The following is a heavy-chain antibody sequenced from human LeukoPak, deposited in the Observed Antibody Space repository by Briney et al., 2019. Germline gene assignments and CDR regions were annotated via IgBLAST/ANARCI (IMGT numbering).Heavy chain of an antibody. Sequence: PGGSLRLSCAASGFTFSSYAMSWVRQAPGKGLEWVSRISGSGASTYYPDSVKGRFTISRDNSKNTLSLQMNSLRAEDTAVYYCAPDLRGSASSLDDWGQGTLVTVSS. J-gene: IGHJ4*02. V-gene: IGHV3-23*01. CDR2: ISGSGAST. CDR1: GFTFSSYA. D-gene: IGHD6-25*01. CDR3: APDLRGSASSLDD.